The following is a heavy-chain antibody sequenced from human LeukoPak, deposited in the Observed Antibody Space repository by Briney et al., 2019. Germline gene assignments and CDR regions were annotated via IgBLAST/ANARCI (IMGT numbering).Heavy chain of an antibody. CDR2: INPSGGST. Sequence: GASVKVSCKASGYTFTSYYMHWVRQAPGQGLEWMGIINPSGGSTSYAQKFQGRVTMTRDTSTSTVYMELSSLGSEDTAVYYCARDSNSSSWDGHLDYWGQGTLVTVSS. D-gene: IGHD6-13*01. J-gene: IGHJ4*02. CDR3: ARDSNSSSWDGHLDY. CDR1: GYTFTSYY. V-gene: IGHV1-46*01.